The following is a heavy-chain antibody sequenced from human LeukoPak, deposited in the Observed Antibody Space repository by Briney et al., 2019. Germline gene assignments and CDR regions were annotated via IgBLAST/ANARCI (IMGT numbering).Heavy chain of an antibody. D-gene: IGHD6-19*01. CDR3: ARSSPGIAVAGVDY. CDR2: ISYDGSNK. CDR1: GFTFSSYG. V-gene: IGHV3-30*03. Sequence: GSLRLSCAASGFTFSSYGMHWVRQAPGKGLEWVAVISYDGSNKYYADSVKGRFTISRDNSKNTLYLQMNSLRAEDTAVYYCARSSPGIAVAGVDYWGQGTLVTVSS. J-gene: IGHJ4*02.